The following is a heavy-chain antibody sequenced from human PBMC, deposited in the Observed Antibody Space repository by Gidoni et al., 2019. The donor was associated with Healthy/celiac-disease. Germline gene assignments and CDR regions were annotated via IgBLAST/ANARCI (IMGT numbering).Heavy chain of an antibody. J-gene: IGHJ6*02. Sequence: EVQLAESGGGLVQPGRSLKLSCSASGFTFDDYAMHWVRQAPGKGLEWVSGISWNSGSIGYADSVKGRFTISRDNAKNSLYLQMNSLRAEDTALYYCAKDIGPYYGMDVWGQGTTVTVSS. CDR1: GFTFDDYA. CDR2: ISWNSGSI. V-gene: IGHV3-9*01. CDR3: AKDIGPYYGMDV.